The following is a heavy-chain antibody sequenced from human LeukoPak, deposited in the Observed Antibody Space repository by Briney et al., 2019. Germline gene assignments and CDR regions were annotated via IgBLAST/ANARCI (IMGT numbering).Heavy chain of an antibody. CDR3: ARYVVVPAAMVHDAFDI. CDR2: INHSGST. J-gene: IGHJ3*02. V-gene: IGHV4-34*01. Sequence: SETLSLTCAVYGGSFSGYYWSWIRQPPGKGLEWIGEINHSGSTNYNPSLKSQVTISVDTSKNQFSLKLSSVTAADTAVYHCARYVVVPAAMVHDAFDIWGQGTMVTVSS. CDR1: GGSFSGYY. D-gene: IGHD2-2*01.